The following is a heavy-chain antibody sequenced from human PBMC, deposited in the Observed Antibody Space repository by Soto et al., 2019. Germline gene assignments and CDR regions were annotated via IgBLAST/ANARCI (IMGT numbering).Heavy chain of an antibody. J-gene: IGHJ6*03. D-gene: IGHD6-13*01. CDR2: IYYSGST. CDR1: GGSISSSSYY. Sequence: PSETLSLTCTVSGGSISSSSYYWGWIRQPPGKGLEWIGSIYYSGSTYYNPSLKSRVTISVDTSKNQFSLKLSSVTAADTAVYYCARRGGVGYSSSWYPDYYYMDVWGKGTTVTVSS. CDR3: ARRGGVGYSSSWYPDYYYMDV. V-gene: IGHV4-39*01.